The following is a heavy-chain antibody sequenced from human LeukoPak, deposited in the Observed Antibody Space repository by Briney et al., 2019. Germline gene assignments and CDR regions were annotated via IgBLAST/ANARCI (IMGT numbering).Heavy chain of an antibody. D-gene: IGHD3-10*01. V-gene: IGHV3-23*01. CDR2: ISGSGGST. CDR1: GFTFSGYA. CDR3: AKCMVRTYYYMDV. J-gene: IGHJ6*03. Sequence: GGSLRLSCAASGFTFSGYAMSWVRQAPGKGLEWVSAISGSGGSTYYADSVKGRFTISRDNSKNTLYLQMNSLRAEDTAVYYCAKCMVRTYYYMDVWGKGTTVTVSS.